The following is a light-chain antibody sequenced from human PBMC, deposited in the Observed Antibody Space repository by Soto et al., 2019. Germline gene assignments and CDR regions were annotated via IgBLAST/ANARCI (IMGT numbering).Light chain of an antibody. CDR1: SSNIGAGYD. V-gene: IGLV1-40*03. J-gene: IGLJ1*01. CDR3: QSYDNSLSGYI. CDR2: GNK. Sequence: KRVTISCTGSSSNIGAGYDVHWYQQLPGTAPKLLIYGNKNRPAGVPDRFSGSKSGASPSLAITGLQAEDEGDYYCQSYDNSLSGYIFGTGTKVTVL.